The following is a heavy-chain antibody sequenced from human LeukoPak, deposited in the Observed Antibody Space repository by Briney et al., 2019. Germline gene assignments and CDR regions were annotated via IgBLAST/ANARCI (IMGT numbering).Heavy chain of an antibody. V-gene: IGHV1-2*02. CDR2: INPNSGGT. CDR1: GYTFTGYY. CDR3: AGTGSGYSYGLENWFDP. Sequence: ASVKVSGKASGYTFTGYYMHWVRQAPGQGLEWMGWINPNSGGTNYAQKFQGRVTMTRDTSISTAYMELSRLRSDDTAVYYCAGTGSGYSYGLENWFDPWGQGTLVTVSS. D-gene: IGHD5-18*01. J-gene: IGHJ5*02.